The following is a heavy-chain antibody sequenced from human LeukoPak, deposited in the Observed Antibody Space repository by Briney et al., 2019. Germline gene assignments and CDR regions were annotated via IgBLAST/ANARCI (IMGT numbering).Heavy chain of an antibody. D-gene: IGHD1-7*01. CDR2: ISSSSSYI. CDR1: GFTFSSYS. V-gene: IGHV3-21*01. Sequence: GGSLRLSCAASGFTFSSYSMNWVRQAPGKGLEWVSSISSSSSYIYYADSVKGRFTISRDNAKNSLYLQMNSLRAEDTAVYYCARSPGTTGAYFQHWGQGTLVTVSS. CDR3: ARSPGTTGAYFQH. J-gene: IGHJ1*01.